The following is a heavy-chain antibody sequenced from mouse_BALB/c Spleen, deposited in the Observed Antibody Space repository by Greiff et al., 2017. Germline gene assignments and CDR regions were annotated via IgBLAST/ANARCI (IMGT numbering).Heavy chain of an antibody. J-gene: IGHJ4*01. CDR3: ARDDYRYDVDYAMDY. CDR1: GYSITSGYY. V-gene: IGHV3-6*02. Sequence: EVKLQESGPGLVKPSQSLSLTCSVTGYSITSGYYWNWIRQFPGNKLEWMGYISYDGSNNYNPSLKNRISITRDTSKNQFFLKLNSVTTEDTATYYCARDDYRYDVDYAMDYWGQGTSVTVSS. D-gene: IGHD2-14*01. CDR2: ISYDGSN.